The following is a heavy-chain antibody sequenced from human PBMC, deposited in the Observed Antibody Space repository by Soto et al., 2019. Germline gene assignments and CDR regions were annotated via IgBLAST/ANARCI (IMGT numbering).Heavy chain of an antibody. V-gene: IGHV3-11*01. CDR1: GFTFSDYY. Sequence: QVQLVESGGGLVKPGGSLRLSCAASGFTFSDYYMSWIRQAPGKGLEWVSYISSSGSTIYHADSVKGRITISRDNAKNSLYLQMNSLRAEDTAVYYCARDITVTTSTRFLDYWGQGTLVTVSS. CDR3: ARDITVTTSTRFLDY. J-gene: IGHJ4*02. CDR2: ISSSGSTI. D-gene: IGHD4-17*01.